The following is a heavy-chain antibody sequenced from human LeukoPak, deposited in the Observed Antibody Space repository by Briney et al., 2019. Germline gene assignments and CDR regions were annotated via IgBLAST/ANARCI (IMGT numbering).Heavy chain of an antibody. CDR2: INHSGST. CDR3: ARDRFRVVRGHNWFDP. D-gene: IGHD3-10*01. Sequence: SETLSLTCAVYGGSFSGYYWSWIRQPPGKGLEWIGEINHSGSTNYNPSLKSRVTISVDTSKNQFSLKLSSVTAADTAVYYCARDRFRVVRGHNWFDPWGQGTLVTVSS. J-gene: IGHJ5*02. V-gene: IGHV4-34*01. CDR1: GGSFSGYY.